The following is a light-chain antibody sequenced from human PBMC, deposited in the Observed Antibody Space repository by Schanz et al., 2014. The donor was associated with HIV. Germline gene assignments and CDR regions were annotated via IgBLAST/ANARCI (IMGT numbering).Light chain of an antibody. CDR1: SGDIGYY. J-gene: IGLJ2*01. Sequence: QSALTQPPSASGSPGQSVTLSCTETSGDIGYYVSWYQHHPAEPPKLIIYEVNKRPSGVPNRFSGSKSGNTASLTVSGLQADDEADYYCSSFAGNNKLLFGGGTKVTVL. CDR3: SSFAGNNKLL. V-gene: IGLV2-8*01. CDR2: EVN.